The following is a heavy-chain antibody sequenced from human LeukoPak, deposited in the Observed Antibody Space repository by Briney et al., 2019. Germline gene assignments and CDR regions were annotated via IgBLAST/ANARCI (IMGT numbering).Heavy chain of an antibody. CDR2: TYYGSKWSN. V-gene: IGHV6-1*01. J-gene: IGHJ4*02. Sequence: SQALSLTCVISGDSVSSNGVAWNWVRQSPSRGLEWLGRTYYGSKWSNDYALSVKSRITINPDTSKNQFSLQLNSVTPEDTAVYYCTRGRNSAFDYWGQGTLVTVSS. CDR3: TRGRNSAFDY. D-gene: IGHD1-14*01. CDR1: GDSVSSNGVA.